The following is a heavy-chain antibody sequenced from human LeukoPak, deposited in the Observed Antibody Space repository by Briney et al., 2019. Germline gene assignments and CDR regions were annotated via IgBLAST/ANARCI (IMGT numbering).Heavy chain of an antibody. D-gene: IGHD3-22*01. CDR1: GYTFTGYY. V-gene: IGHV1-2*02. J-gene: IGHJ4*02. CDR2: INPNSGGT. CDR3: ARDLDYYDSSGYYSLNY. Sequence: ASVKVSCKASGYTFTGYYMRWVRQAPGQGLEWMGWINPNSGGTNYAQKFQGRVTMTRDTSISTAYMELSRLRSDDTAVYYCARDLDYYDSSGYYSLNYWGQGTLVTVSS.